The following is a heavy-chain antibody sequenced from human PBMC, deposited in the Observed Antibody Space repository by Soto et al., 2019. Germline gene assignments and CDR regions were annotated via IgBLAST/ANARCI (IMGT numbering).Heavy chain of an antibody. V-gene: IGHV4-30-4*01. Sequence: QVQLQESGPGLVRPSQTLSLTCTVSGGSISSGDYYWSWIRQPPGKGLEWFGYIFNSGSTYYNPSLKSRVTISVETSKNQFSLKLSSVTAADTAVYYCARDGQGYGSGSFFFYWGQGTLVTVSS. J-gene: IGHJ4*02. CDR1: GGSISSGDYY. CDR3: ARDGQGYGSGSFFFY. D-gene: IGHD3-10*01. CDR2: IFNSGST.